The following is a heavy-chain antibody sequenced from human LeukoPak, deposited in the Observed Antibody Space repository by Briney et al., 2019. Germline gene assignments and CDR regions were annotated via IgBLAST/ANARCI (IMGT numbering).Heavy chain of an antibody. CDR3: AREQDIAVAGTGGRGFDY. V-gene: IGHV3-72*01. Sequence: PGGSLRLSCAASGFTFSDHYMDWFRRAQGRGLEWFGRIENKPNNYTTKYAASVKGRFTISRDDSKNSLYLQMNSLKTEDTAVYYCAREQDIAVAGTGGRGFDYWGQGTLVTVSS. CDR1: GFTFSDHY. CDR2: IENKPNNYTT. D-gene: IGHD6-19*01. J-gene: IGHJ4*02.